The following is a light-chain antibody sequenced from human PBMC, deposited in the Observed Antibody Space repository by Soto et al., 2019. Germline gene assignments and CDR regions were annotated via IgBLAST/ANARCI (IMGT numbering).Light chain of an antibody. Sequence: ALTQPPSVSGSPGQSVTISCTGTSSDVGSYNRVSWYQQPPGTAPKLMIYEVSNRPSGVPDRFSGSKSGNTASLTTSGLQAEDEADYYCSLYTSSSTYVFGTGTKVTVL. J-gene: IGLJ1*01. CDR3: SLYTSSSTYV. V-gene: IGLV2-18*01. CDR2: EVS. CDR1: SSDVGSYNR.